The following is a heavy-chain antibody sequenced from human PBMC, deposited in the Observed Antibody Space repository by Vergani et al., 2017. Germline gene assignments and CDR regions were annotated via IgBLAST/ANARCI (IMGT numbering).Heavy chain of an antibody. J-gene: IGHJ4*02. CDR2: CHSSGTT. CDR1: GGSIPSGSFY. D-gene: IGHD3-16*02. Sequence: QVQLHESGPGLVKPSQTLSLTCTVSGGSIPSGSFYWSWIRPPAGKGLEWLGRCHSSGTTNYNPSLKSRVTLSVDTSKNQFSLQLTSVTAADSALYFCASIARAPTRRNPPPDYWGQGILVTVSS. V-gene: IGHV4-61*02. CDR3: ASIARAPTRRNPPPDY.